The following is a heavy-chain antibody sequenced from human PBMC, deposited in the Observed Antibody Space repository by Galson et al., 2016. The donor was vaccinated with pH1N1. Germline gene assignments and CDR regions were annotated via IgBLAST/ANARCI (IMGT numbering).Heavy chain of an antibody. CDR1: GGTFSSSG. Sequence: SVKVSCKASGGTFSSSGINWVRQAPGQGLEWMGGIIPIFGTSKYAQKFQGRVTITADESTTTAYMELSRLISEDTAVYYCAREDYYDTDLSGWYFDLWGRGTLVTVSS. V-gene: IGHV1-69*13. J-gene: IGHJ2*01. CDR3: AREDYYDTDLSGWYFDL. D-gene: IGHD3-22*01. CDR2: IIPIFGTS.